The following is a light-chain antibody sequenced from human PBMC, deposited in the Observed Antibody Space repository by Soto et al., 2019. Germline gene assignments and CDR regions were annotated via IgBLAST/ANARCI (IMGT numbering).Light chain of an antibody. CDR3: QQYGSSPMYT. CDR1: QSVSSSY. J-gene: IGKJ2*01. CDR2: GAY. V-gene: IGKV3-20*01. Sequence: EIVLTQSPVTLSLSPGERATLSCRASQSVSSSYLAWYHQKPGQAPRLLIYGAYSRATGIQDRFSGSGSGTDFTLTISRLAPEDFAVYYCQQYGSSPMYTFGQGTKMEIK.